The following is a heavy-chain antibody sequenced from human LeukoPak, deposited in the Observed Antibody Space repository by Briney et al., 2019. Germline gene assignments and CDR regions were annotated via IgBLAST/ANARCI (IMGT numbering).Heavy chain of an antibody. D-gene: IGHD1-26*01. CDR2: MNSNSGNT. CDR1: GYTFTSHD. V-gene: IGHV1-8*03. J-gene: IGHJ5*02. Sequence: ASVKVSCKASGYTFTSHDIDWVRQAAGQGLEWMGWMNSNSGNTGYAQKFQGRVTFTRDTSTNTAYMELSSLRSEDTAVYYCARGSGSNGRDWFDPWGQGTLVTVSS. CDR3: ARGSGSNGRDWFDP.